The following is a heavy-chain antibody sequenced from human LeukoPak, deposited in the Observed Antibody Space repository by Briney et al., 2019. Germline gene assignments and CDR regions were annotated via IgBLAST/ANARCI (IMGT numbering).Heavy chain of an antibody. J-gene: IGHJ6*02. CDR2: MNPNSGNT. CDR1: GYTFTSYD. V-gene: IGHV1-8*01. CDR3: ARDGKQDYYDSSGPESSYYYYGMDV. D-gene: IGHD3-22*01. Sequence: ASVKVSCKASGYTFTSYDINWVRQATGQGLEWMGWMNPNSGNTGYAQKFQGRVTMTRDTSTSTVYMELSSLRSEDTAVYYCARDGKQDYYDSSGPESSYYYYGMDVWGQGSTVTVSS.